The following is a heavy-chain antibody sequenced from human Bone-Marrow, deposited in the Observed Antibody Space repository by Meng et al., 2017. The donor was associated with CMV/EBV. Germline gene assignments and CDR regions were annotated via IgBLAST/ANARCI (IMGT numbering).Heavy chain of an antibody. V-gene: IGHV3-15*01. CDR1: GFTFSNAW. Sequence: GGSLRLSCAASGFTFSNAWMSWVRQAPGKGLEWVGRIKSKTDGGTTDYAAPVKGRFTISRDDSKNTLYLQMNSLKTEDTAVYYCTTEDIVVVPAAIGSSVYYYGMDVWGQGPTVTVSS. J-gene: IGHJ6*02. D-gene: IGHD2-2*02. CDR3: TTEDIVVVPAAIGSSVYYYGMDV. CDR2: IKSKTDGGTT.